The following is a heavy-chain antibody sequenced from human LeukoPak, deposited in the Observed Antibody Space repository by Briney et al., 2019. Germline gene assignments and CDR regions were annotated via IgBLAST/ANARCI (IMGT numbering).Heavy chain of an antibody. CDR1: GFTFNIYA. CDR2: MSYDGSNK. D-gene: IGHD6-13*01. Sequence: GRSLRLSCAASGFTFNIYAMHWVRQAPGKGLEWVAVMSYDGSNKYYADSVKGRFTISRDNSKTTLYLQMNSLRAEDTAIYYCAREGQPLSRNSWFDPWGQGALVTVSS. CDR3: AREGQPLSRNSWFDP. J-gene: IGHJ5*02. V-gene: IGHV3-30*04.